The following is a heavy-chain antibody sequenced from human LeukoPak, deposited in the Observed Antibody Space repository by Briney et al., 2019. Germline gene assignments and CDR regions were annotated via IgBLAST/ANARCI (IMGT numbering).Heavy chain of an antibody. V-gene: IGHV4-34*01. CDR3: ARHYGP. Sequence: SGTLSLACAVYGGSFSGYYWSWIRQPPGKGLEWIGEINHSGSTNYNPSLKSRVTISVDTSKNQFSLKLNSVTAADTAVYYCARHYGPWGQGTLVTVSS. J-gene: IGHJ5*02. D-gene: IGHD3-16*01. CDR1: GGSFSGYY. CDR2: INHSGST.